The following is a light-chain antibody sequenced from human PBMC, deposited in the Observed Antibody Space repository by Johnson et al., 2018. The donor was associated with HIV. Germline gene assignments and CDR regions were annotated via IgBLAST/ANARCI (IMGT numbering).Light chain of an antibody. Sequence: QSVLTQPPSVSAAPGQKVTISCSVSSSNIGNNYVSWYQQLPGTAPKLLIYETNKRPSGLPDRFSGSKSGTSATLVIPGLQPRDEADYYCATWDSSLSAAYVCGTGTKVTVL. J-gene: IGLJ1*01. CDR3: ATWDSSLSAAYV. V-gene: IGLV1-51*02. CDR1: SSNIGNNY. CDR2: ETN.